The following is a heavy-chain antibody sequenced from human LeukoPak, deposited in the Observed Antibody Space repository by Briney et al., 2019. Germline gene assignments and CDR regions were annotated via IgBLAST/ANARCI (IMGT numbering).Heavy chain of an antibody. CDR3: ARDSYYDSSGPGDL. D-gene: IGHD3-22*01. CDR2: INPSGGST. CDR1: GYTFSSHY. J-gene: IGHJ1*01. V-gene: IGHV1-46*01. Sequence: ASVRVSCKASGYTFSSHYMHWVRQAPGQGLEWMGRINPSGGSTTYAQRFQGRVTITRDTSTSTVYMELSSLRSEDTAVYFCARDSYYDSSGPGDLWARGPLVTVSS.